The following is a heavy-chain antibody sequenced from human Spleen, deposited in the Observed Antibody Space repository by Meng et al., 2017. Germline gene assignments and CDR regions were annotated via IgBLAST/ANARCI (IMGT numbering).Heavy chain of an antibody. D-gene: IGHD3-16*01. J-gene: IGHJ4*02. Sequence: SLKISCAASGFTFDDYAMHWVRQAPGKGLEWVSGISWNSGSIGYADSVKGRFTISRDDAKNSLYLQMNSLRAEDTALYYCAKDLQAWGSYEVDYWGQGTLVTVSS. CDR2: ISWNSGSI. CDR1: GFTFDDYA. CDR3: AKDLQAWGSYEVDY. V-gene: IGHV3-9*01.